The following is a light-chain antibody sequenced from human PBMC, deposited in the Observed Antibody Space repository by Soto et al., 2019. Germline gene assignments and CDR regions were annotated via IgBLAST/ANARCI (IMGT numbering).Light chain of an antibody. Sequence: DIQMTQSPSTLSASVGNRVTITCRASQSISSWLAWYQQKPGKAPRLLIYKASTLEIGVPSRFSGSGSGTEFTRTISSLQPDDVATYYCQQYNDYSWTFGQGTKVDIK. CDR1: QSISSW. CDR3: QQYNDYSWT. V-gene: IGKV1-5*03. CDR2: KAS. J-gene: IGKJ1*01.